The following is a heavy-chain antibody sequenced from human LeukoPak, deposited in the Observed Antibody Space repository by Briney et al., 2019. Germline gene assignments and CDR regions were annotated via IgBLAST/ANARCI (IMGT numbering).Heavy chain of an antibody. CDR1: GGSISSYY. CDR2: IYYSGST. D-gene: IGHD6-13*01. V-gene: IGHV4-59*01. CDR3: ARVWVRAAADRWFDP. Sequence: SETLSLPCTVSGGSISSYYWSWIRQPPGKGLEWIGYIYYSGSTNYNPSLKSRVTISVDTSKNQFSLKLSSVTAADTAVYYCARVWVRAAADRWFDPWGQGTLVTVSS. J-gene: IGHJ5*02.